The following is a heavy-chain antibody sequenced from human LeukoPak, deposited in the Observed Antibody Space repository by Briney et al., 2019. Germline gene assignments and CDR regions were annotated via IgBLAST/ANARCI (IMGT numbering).Heavy chain of an antibody. V-gene: IGHV4-59*01. CDR3: ASTEYSSSWFDP. J-gene: IGHJ5*02. D-gene: IGHD6-13*01. Sequence: SETLSLTCTVSGGSISSYYWSWIRQPPGKGLEWIGYIYYSGSTNYNPSLKSRVTISVDTSKNQFSLKLSSVTAADAAVYYCASTEYSSSWFDPWGQGTLVTVSS. CDR2: IYYSGST. CDR1: GGSISSYY.